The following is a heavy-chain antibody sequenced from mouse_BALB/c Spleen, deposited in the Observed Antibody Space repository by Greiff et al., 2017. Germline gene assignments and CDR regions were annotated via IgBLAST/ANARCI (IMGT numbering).Heavy chain of an antibody. CDR2: IDPETGGT. Sequence: VQLQQSGAELVRPGASVTLSCKASGYTFTDYEMHWVKQTPVHGLEWIGAIDPETGGTAYNQKFKGKATLTADKSSSTAYMELRSLTSEDSAVDYCSRPPRYGDQDYVDCWGQGTTLTVSS. CDR3: SRPPRYGDQDYVDC. V-gene: IGHV1-15*01. D-gene: IGHD2-13*01. J-gene: IGHJ2*01. CDR1: GYTFTDYE.